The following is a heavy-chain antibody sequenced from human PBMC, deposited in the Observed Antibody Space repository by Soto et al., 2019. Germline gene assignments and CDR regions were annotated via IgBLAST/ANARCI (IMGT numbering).Heavy chain of an antibody. CDR2: ISAYNGNT. CDR1: GYTFTSYG. D-gene: IGHD2-2*01. J-gene: IGHJ6*03. Sequence: ASVKVSCKASGYTFTSYGISWVRQAPGQGLEWMGWISAYNGNTNYAQKLQGRVTMTTDTSTSTAYMELRSLRSDDTAVYYCARANIVVVPAAIYYYYMDVWGKGTTVTVSS. V-gene: IGHV1-18*01. CDR3: ARANIVVVPAAIYYYYMDV.